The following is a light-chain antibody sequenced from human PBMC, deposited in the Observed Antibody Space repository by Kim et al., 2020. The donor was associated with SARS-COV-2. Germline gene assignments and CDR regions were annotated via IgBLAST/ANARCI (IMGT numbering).Light chain of an antibody. V-gene: IGLV2-14*03. CDR1: SSDVGGYDY. CDR3: SSCTTSSTYV. Sequence: GQSITISCTGTSSDVGGYDYVSWYQHHPGKAPKLMIYDVSKRPSGVSNRFSGSKSGNTASLTISGLQAEDEAEYFCSSCTTSSTYVFGTGTKVT. J-gene: IGLJ1*01. CDR2: DVS.